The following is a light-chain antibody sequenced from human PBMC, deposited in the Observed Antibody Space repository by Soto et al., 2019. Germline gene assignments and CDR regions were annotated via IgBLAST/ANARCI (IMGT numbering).Light chain of an antibody. V-gene: IGKV3-11*01. CDR3: QQRSNWPRLYT. CDR2: DAS. CDR1: QSISIH. J-gene: IGKJ2*01. Sequence: EIVLTQSPATLSLSPGERATLSCRASQSISIHLAWYQQKPGQAPRLLIYDASNRATGIAARFSGSGSGTDFTLTISSLEPEDFAVYYCQQRSNWPRLYTFGQGTKLEIK.